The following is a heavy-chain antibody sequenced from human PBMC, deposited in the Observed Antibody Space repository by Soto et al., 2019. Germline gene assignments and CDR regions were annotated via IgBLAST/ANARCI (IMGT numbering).Heavy chain of an antibody. CDR3: ARDQGLAATWYVGYYYYGMDV. V-gene: IGHV3-33*01. Sequence: PGGSLRLSCAASGFTFSSYGMHWVRQAPGKGLEWVAVIWYDGSNKYYADSVKGRFTISRDNSKNTLYLQMNSLRAEDTAVYYCARDQGLAATWYVGYYYYGMDVWGQGTTVTVSS. CDR2: IWYDGSNK. J-gene: IGHJ6*02. CDR1: GFTFSSYG. D-gene: IGHD6-13*01.